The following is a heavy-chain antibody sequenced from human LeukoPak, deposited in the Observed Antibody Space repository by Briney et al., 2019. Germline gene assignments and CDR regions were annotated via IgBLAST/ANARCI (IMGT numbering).Heavy chain of an antibody. J-gene: IGHJ4*02. V-gene: IGHV1-46*01. CDR1: GYTFTSYY. CDR3: AKCRVSSSGSADY. CDR2: INPSGGST. D-gene: IGHD6-19*01. Sequence: GASVKVSCKASGYTFTSYYMHWVRQAPGQGLEWMGRINPSGGSTTYAQKFQDRVTMTRDTSTSTVYMKLSSLRSEDTAVYYCAKCRVSSSGSADYWGQGTLVTVSS.